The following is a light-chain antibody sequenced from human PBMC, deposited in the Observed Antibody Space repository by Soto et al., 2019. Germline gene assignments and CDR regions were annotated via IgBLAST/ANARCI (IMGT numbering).Light chain of an antibody. J-gene: IGKJ2*01. V-gene: IGKV3-20*01. CDR3: QQYGAPPFN. CDR1: QAVISGY. CDR2: GVS. Sequence: EIVLTQSPGALSLSPGEGATLSCRASQAVISGYLAWYQQKPGQAPRLLMYGVSSRPTGISDRFSGSGSGTEFTLTITRLEPEDFALYYCQQYGAPPFNFGQGTNLQIK.